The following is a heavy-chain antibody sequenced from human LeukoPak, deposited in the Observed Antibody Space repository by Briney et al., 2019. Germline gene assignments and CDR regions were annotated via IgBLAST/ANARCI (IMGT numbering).Heavy chain of an antibody. CDR3: AKDRYSPIVVVPAAIDY. CDR2: INDNGAGT. CDR1: GFTFSSYA. J-gene: IGHJ4*02. Sequence: PGGSLRLSCAASGFTFSSYAMSWVRQAPGKGLKWVSTINDNGAGTYYADSVKGRSTISRDNSYNTVSLQMNSLRDEDTGVYYCAKDRYSPIVVVPAAIDYWGQGTLVTVSS. V-gene: IGHV3-23*01. D-gene: IGHD2-2*02.